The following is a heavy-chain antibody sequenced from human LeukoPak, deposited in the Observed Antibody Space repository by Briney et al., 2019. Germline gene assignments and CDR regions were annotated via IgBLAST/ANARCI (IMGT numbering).Heavy chain of an antibody. V-gene: IGHV3-66*01. CDR2: IYSGGST. CDR1: GFSFSSYG. D-gene: IGHD5-24*01. J-gene: IGHJ3*02. Sequence: PGGSLRLSCAASGFSFSSYGMSWVRQAPGKGLEWVSVIYSGGSTYYANSVKGRFSISRDNSKNTVYLQMNSLRAEDTAVYYCHQLGTFDIWGQGTMVTVSS. CDR3: HQLGTFDI.